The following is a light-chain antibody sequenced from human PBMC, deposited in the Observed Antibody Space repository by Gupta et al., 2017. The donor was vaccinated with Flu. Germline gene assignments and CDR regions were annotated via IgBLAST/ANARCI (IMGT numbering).Light chain of an antibody. Sequence: CRATHSIRICLNSLMPKGGKAPKLLMYTASSLQNGVPSRFSGTGSGSYFTLTISSLQPEDFATYYCQQNYSIPCTFGQGTKLEIK. CDR2: TAS. CDR1: HSIRIC. V-gene: IGKV1-39*01. J-gene: IGKJ2*02. CDR3: QQNYSIPCT.